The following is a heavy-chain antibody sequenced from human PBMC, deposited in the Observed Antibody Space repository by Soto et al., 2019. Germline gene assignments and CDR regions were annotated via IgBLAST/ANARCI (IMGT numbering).Heavy chain of an antibody. CDR1: GYSFIDHW. Sequence: DSLTISCKGSGYSFIDHWIALVRQMPGKGLEWMGIIYPHDSDTTYSPSFQGQVTISADKSISTAYLQWRSLEASDTAMHYCARPTYCSNTHCSPFDLWGQGTLVTVSS. D-gene: IGHD2-2*01. J-gene: IGHJ4*02. CDR3: ARPTYCSNTHCSPFDL. V-gene: IGHV5-51*01. CDR2: IYPHDSDT.